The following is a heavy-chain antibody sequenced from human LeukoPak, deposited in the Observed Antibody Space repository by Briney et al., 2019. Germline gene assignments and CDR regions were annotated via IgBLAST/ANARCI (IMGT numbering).Heavy chain of an antibody. D-gene: IGHD1-26*01. Sequence: SETLSLTCTVSGGSISSGDYYWGWIRQPPGKGLEWIGYIYYSGSTDYNPSLKSRVTISVDTSKNQFSLKLSSVTAADTAVYYCARDGMTPFDYFYGMHVWGQGTTVTVSS. CDR2: IYYSGST. J-gene: IGHJ6*02. CDR1: GGSISSGDYY. V-gene: IGHV4-30-4*01. CDR3: ARDGMTPFDYFYGMHV.